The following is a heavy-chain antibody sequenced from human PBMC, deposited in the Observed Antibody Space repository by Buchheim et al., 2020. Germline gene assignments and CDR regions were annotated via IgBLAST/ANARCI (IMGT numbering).Heavy chain of an antibody. V-gene: IGHV3-23*04. Sequence: VQLVESGGGVVQPGESLRLSCAASGFTFSSYAMNWVRQAPGKGLEWVSTIASGGSTYYADSVKGRFTISRDNSKNTLYLQINSLRAEDTAVYYCAKIWSAAATNYYYYGMDVWGQGTT. D-gene: IGHD2-15*01. CDR1: GFTFSSYA. CDR3: AKIWSAAATNYYYYGMDV. J-gene: IGHJ6*02. CDR2: IASGGST.